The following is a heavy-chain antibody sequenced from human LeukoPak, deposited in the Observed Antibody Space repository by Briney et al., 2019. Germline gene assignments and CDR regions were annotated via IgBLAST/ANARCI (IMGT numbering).Heavy chain of an antibody. CDR3: AKDMVGWDSSTGDY. J-gene: IGHJ4*02. Sequence: GGSLRLSCAASGFTFSSYGMHWVRQAPGKGLEWVAFIRYDGSNKYYADSVKGRFTISRDNSKNTLYLQMNSLRAEDTAVYYCAKDMVGWDSSTGDYWGQGTLVTVSS. V-gene: IGHV3-30*02. CDR2: IRYDGSNK. D-gene: IGHD2-2*01. CDR1: GFTFSSYG.